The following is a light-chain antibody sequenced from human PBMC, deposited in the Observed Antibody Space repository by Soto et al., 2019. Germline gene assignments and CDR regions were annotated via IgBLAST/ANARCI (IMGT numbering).Light chain of an antibody. CDR3: QHYESFPLT. CDR2: GAY. CDR1: PSVSNN. J-gene: IGKJ4*01. V-gene: IGKV3-15*01. Sequence: EIGMTQSPATLSVCPGERATLSCRASPSVSNNWAWYQQRPGRAPRRLIYGAYIRASGIPARFSGSGSGAEFTLTPDSLQSEDFAVYHCQHYESFPLTVGGGTNLEIK.